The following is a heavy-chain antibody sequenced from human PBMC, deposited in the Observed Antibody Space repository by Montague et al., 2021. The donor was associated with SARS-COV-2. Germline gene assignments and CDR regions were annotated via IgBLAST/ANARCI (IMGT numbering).Heavy chain of an antibody. D-gene: IGHD2-8*02. CDR2: VDFTGST. CDR3: ARDEYNRYWYKY. V-gene: IGHV4-39*07. CDR1: AGSLSSRSNY. J-gene: IGHJ4*02. Sequence: SDTLSLTCTVSAGSLSSRSNYWGWIRQPPGMGLQWIGSVDFTGSTYYSPSLKSRVTISLDTSKSQFSLKLSSVTAADTAVYYCARDEYNRYWYKYWGQGALVTVSS.